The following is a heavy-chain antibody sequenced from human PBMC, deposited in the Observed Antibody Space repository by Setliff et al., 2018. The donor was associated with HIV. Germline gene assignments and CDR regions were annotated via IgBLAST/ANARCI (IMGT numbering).Heavy chain of an antibody. D-gene: IGHD2-2*01. J-gene: IGHJ5*02. V-gene: IGHV4-34*01. CDR3: TRHRVVPAALNWFDP. Sequence: SETLSLTCAVYGGSFSGSYWSWIRQPPGKGLEWIGELNYDGVTNHNPSLRSRVTISVDTSRKQWSLRLNSVTAADTAVYYCTRHRVVPAALNWFDPWGQGTLVTVPQ. CDR2: LNYDGVT. CDR1: GGSFSGSY.